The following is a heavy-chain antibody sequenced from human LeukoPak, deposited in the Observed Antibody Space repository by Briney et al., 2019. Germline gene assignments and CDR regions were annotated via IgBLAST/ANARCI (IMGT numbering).Heavy chain of an antibody. D-gene: IGHD6-6*01. Sequence: KPSETLSLTCTVSGGSISSYYWSWIRQPPGKGLEWIGNIYYSGSTNYNPSLKSRVTISVDTSKNQFSLNLRSVTAADTAVFYCARVHRLVPGPFHIWGQGTMVIVPS. CDR1: GGSISSYY. J-gene: IGHJ3*02. CDR3: ARVHRLVPGPFHI. V-gene: IGHV4-59*01. CDR2: IYYSGST.